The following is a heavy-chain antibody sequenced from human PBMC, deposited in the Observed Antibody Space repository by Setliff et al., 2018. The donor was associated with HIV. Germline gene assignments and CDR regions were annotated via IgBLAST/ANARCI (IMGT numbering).Heavy chain of an antibody. CDR2: LYYSGST. Sequence: PSETLSLTCIVSGASIRSYYWAWIRQSPGRGLQYLGHLYYSGSTNYNPSLKSRVTISIDTSKNQFSLRLSSVTAADTAVYFCASSSWYYYYYYYLDAWGKGTTVTVSS. CDR1: GASIRSYY. V-gene: IGHV4-59*08. D-gene: IGHD6-13*01. CDR3: ASSSWYYYYYYYLDA. J-gene: IGHJ6*03.